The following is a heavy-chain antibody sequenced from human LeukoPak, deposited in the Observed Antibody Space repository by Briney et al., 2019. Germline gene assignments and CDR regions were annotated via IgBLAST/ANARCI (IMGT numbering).Heavy chain of an antibody. J-gene: IGHJ6*02. Sequence: SVTVSCKASGGAFTTHSISWVRQAPGEGLEWLGRIFPTFGLTNYAQKFQGRVTISADKSTNTAYMELSSLGSEDTAVYFCAGSRLEEVSACGSGMDVWGRGTMVTVSS. CDR1: GGAFTTHS. CDR3: AGSRLEEVSACGSGMDV. V-gene: IGHV1-69*02. CDR2: IFPTFGLT. D-gene: IGHD2-21*01.